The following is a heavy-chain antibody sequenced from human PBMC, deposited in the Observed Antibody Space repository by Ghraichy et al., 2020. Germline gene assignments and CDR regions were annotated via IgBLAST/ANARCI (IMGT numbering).Heavy chain of an antibody. J-gene: IGHJ4*02. V-gene: IGHV3-74*01. CDR3: ARGHIAMGY. CDR2: IDSDGSTT. CDR1: GFTLTTYW. D-gene: IGHD6-19*01. Sequence: GGSLRLSCAASGFTLTTYWMHWVRQAPGKGLVWVSRIDSDGSTTDYADSVKGRFTISRDNAKNTLYLQMNSLRAEDTAVYYCARGHIAMGYWGQGTLVTVSS.